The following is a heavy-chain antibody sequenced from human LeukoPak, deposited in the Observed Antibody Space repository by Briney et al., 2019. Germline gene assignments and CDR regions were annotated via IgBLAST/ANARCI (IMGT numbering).Heavy chain of an antibody. CDR1: GGTFSSYA. D-gene: IGHD2-2*01. CDR2: IIPILGIA. CDR3: ARRGSSTSGTPFDP. J-gene: IGHJ5*02. Sequence: SVKVSCKASGGTFSSYAISWVRQAPGQGLEWMGRIIPILGIASYAQKFQGRVTITADKSTSTAYMELSSLRSEDTAVYYCARRGSSTSGTPFDPWGQGTLVTVSS. V-gene: IGHV1-69*04.